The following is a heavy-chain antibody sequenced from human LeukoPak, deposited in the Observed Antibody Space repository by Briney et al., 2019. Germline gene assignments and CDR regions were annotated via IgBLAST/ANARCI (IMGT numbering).Heavy chain of an antibody. CDR3: AKARGRTSRTYYFDY. V-gene: IGHV3-23*01. J-gene: IGHJ4*01. D-gene: IGHD1-1*01. CDR2: SGSGGDT. CDR1: GFTFSNYA. Sequence: SGGSLRLSCVASGFTFSNYAMNWVRQAPGKGLEWVSVSGSGGDTYYVDSVKGRFTISRDNSKNTLYLQMNSLRAEDTAVYYCAKARGRTSRTYYFDYFVHGTLVIDSS.